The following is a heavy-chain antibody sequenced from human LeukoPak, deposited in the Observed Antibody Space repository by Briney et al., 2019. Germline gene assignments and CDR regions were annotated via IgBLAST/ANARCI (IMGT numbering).Heavy chain of an antibody. CDR1: GFSFSSYA. Sequence: GGSLRLSCAASGFSFSSYAMSWVRQAPGKGLEWVSSISGSGGGTYYADSVKGRFTISRDNSKNTLYLQMDSLRAEDTAVYYCAKPPSSGSYFYYFDFWGQGTLVTVSS. J-gene: IGHJ4*02. V-gene: IGHV3-23*01. D-gene: IGHD1-26*01. CDR2: ISGSGGGT. CDR3: AKPPSSGSYFYYFDF.